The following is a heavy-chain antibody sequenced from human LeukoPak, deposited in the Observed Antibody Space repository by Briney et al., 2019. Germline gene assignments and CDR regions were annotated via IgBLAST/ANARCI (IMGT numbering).Heavy chain of an antibody. CDR1: GYTFSSYV. D-gene: IGHD2/OR15-2a*01. CDR2: INAGNGNT. Sequence: ASVTVSFKASGYTFSSYVMHWVRQAPGQSLEWMGWINAGNGNTEYAQKFQGRVTITRDTSASTAYMELNSLRSEDTAVYYCARDTFGTSRPIEYWGQGTLVTVSS. V-gene: IGHV1-3*01. J-gene: IGHJ4*02. CDR3: ARDTFGTSRPIEY.